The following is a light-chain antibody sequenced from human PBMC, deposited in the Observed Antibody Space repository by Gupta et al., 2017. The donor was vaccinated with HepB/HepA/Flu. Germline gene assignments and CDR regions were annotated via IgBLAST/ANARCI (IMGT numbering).Light chain of an antibody. CDR2: SNS. CDR3: AVWDDSLNGVV. J-gene: IGLJ2*01. Sequence: QSVLTQPPSASGTPGQRVTTFCSGSSSNIRSNTVNWYQQLPGTAPKLLIYSNSQRPSGVPDRFSGSKSGTSASLAISGLQSEDEADYYCAVWDDSLNGVVFGGGTKVTVL. V-gene: IGLV1-44*01. CDR1: SSNIRSNT.